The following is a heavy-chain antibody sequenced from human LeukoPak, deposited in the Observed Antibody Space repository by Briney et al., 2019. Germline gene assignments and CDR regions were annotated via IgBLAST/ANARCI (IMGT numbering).Heavy chain of an antibody. D-gene: IGHD3-3*01. Sequence: ASVKVSCEASGYTFTVYYMHWVRQAPGQGLEWMGWINPNSGGTNYAQKFQGRVTMTRDTSISTAYMELSRLRSDDTAVYYCARAQNYDFWSGVDYWGQGTLVTVSS. CDR3: ARAQNYDFWSGVDY. J-gene: IGHJ4*02. V-gene: IGHV1-2*02. CDR1: GYTFTVYY. CDR2: INPNSGGT.